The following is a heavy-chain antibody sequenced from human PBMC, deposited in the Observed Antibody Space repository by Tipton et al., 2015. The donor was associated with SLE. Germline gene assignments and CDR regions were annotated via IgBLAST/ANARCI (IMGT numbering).Heavy chain of an antibody. CDR3: ARQAPTGRWFDP. V-gene: IGHV4-39*07. Sequence: TLSLTCTVSGGSISSSSYYWWWIRQPPGKGLEWVGSIHYSGSTYYNPSLKSRVTISVDTSKNQFSLTLSSVTAADTAVYYCARQAPTGRWFDPWGQGTLVTVSS. D-gene: IGHD3-10*01. J-gene: IGHJ5*02. CDR1: GGSISSSSYY. CDR2: IHYSGST.